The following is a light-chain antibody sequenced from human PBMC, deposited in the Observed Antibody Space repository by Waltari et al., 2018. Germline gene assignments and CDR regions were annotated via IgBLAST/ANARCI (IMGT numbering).Light chain of an antibody. V-gene: IGLV2-23*03. J-gene: IGLJ3*02. Sequence: QSALTQPASVSGSPGQSITISCTAPSSDVGSYNLVPWYQQHPGKAPKLMIYEGSKRPSGVSNRFSGSKSGNTASLTISGLQAEDEADYYCCSYAGSSTFVFGGGTKLTVL. CDR1: SSDVGSYNL. CDR2: EGS. CDR3: CSYAGSSTFV.